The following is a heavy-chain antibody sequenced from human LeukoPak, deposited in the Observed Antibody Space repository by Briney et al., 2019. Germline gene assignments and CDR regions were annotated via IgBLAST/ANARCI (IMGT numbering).Heavy chain of an antibody. V-gene: IGHV4-39*01. D-gene: IGHD5-18*01. Sequence: SETLSLTCTVSGGSISSSSYYWGWIRQPPGKGLEWNGSIYYSGSTYYNPSLKSRVTISVDTSKNQFSLELSSVTAADTAVYYCVGLRDTAMVFDYWGQGTLVTVSS. CDR3: VGLRDTAMVFDY. CDR2: IYYSGST. CDR1: GGSISSSSYY. J-gene: IGHJ4*02.